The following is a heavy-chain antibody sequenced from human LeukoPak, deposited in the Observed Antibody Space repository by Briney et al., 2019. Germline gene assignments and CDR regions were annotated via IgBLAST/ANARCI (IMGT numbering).Heavy chain of an antibody. D-gene: IGHD3-9*01. V-gene: IGHV3-21*01. Sequence: GGTLRLSCAASGFTFSSYGMSWVRQAPGKGLEWVSAISSGSSYIYYADSVKGRFTISRDNAKNSLYLQMNSLRAEDTAVYYCARVTYYDILTGYAEYSQHWGQGTLVTVSS. CDR2: ISSGSSYI. CDR3: ARVTYYDILTGYAEYSQH. J-gene: IGHJ1*01. CDR1: GFTFSSYG.